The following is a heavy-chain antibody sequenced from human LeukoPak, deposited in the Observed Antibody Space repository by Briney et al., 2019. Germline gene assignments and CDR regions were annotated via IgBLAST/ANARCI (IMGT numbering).Heavy chain of an antibody. CDR2: IYYSGST. CDR3: ARGRNYYDSSGPSSDAFDI. V-gene: IGHV4-59*12. Sequence: SETLSLTCTVSGGSISSYYWSWIRQPPGKGLEWIGDIYYSGSTNYNPSLKSRVTMSVDTSKSQFSLKLSSVTAADTAVYYCARGRNYYDSSGPSSDAFDIWGQGTMVTVSS. CDR1: GGSISSYY. J-gene: IGHJ3*02. D-gene: IGHD3-22*01.